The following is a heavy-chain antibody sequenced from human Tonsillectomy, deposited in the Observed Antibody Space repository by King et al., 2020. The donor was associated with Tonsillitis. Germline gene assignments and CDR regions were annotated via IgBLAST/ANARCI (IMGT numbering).Heavy chain of an antibody. Sequence: VQLVESGGGLVQPGGSLRLSCAASGFTFSSYSMNWVRQAPGKGLEWVSYISSCISTIYYADTVKGRFTISRDNAKNSLYLQMNSLRAEDTAVYYCARDSAFDYWGQGTLVTVSS. D-gene: IGHD3-10*01. J-gene: IGHJ4*02. CDR3: ARDSAFDY. CDR2: ISSCISTI. V-gene: IGHV3-48*01. CDR1: GFTFSSYS.